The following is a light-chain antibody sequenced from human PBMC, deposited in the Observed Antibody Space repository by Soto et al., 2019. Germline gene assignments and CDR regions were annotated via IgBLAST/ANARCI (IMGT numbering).Light chain of an antibody. CDR1: SSNIGSNY. V-gene: IGLV1-47*01. Sequence: QAVVTQPPSASGTPGHRVTISCSGSSSNIGSNYVYWYQQLPGTAPKLLIYRNNQRPSGVPDRFSGSKSGTSASLAISGLRSEDEADYYCAAWDDSLSAHVVFGGGTKLTVL. J-gene: IGLJ2*01. CDR2: RNN. CDR3: AAWDDSLSAHVV.